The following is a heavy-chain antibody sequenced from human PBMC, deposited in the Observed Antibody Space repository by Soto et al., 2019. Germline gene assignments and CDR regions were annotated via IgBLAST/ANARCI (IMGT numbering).Heavy chain of an antibody. CDR3: ATGSIVLKVHANPWNFCFDY. Sequence: GGSQRHSCSVSEFSFSIYAMHWVRQAPRKELEYFSGISSNGGSTDLADSVRVRFTISRYYSKNTRYLQMNSFREEDTAVYYCATGSIVLKVHANPWNFCFDYWGQGTLVTVSS. CDR2: ISSNGGST. CDR1: EFSFSIYA. J-gene: IGHJ4*02. D-gene: IGHD2-8*01. V-gene: IGHV3-64*04.